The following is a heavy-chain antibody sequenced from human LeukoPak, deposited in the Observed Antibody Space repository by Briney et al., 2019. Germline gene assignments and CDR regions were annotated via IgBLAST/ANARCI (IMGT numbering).Heavy chain of an antibody. CDR2: ISAYNGNT. V-gene: IGHV1-18*01. J-gene: IGHJ6*03. D-gene: IGHD6-19*01. CDR1: GYTFTSYG. Sequence: GASVKVSCKASGYTFTSYGISWVRQAPGQGLEWMGWISAYNGNTNYAQKFQGRVTITRNTSISTAYMELSSLRSEDTAVYYCARGLVVRGARRGQWLVLGSYYYYMDVWGKGTTVTVSS. CDR3: ARGLVVRGARRGQWLVLGSYYYYMDV.